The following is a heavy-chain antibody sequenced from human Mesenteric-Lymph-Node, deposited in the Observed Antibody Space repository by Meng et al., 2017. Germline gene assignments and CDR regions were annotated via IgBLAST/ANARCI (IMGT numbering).Heavy chain of an antibody. CDR2: MSWDGGST. D-gene: IGHD5-24*01. J-gene: IGHJ2*01. CDR3: ARPQGDGYKWVRYFDL. Sequence: EVQLVRAWVVRAQPRWFLRLPCPPPGFTVNDFTLAWVRQAPGKGLSGVSLMSWDGGSTYYADSVKGRFTISRDNSKNSLYLQMNSLRAEDTAVYYCARPQGDGYKWVRYFDLWGRGTLVTVSS. CDR1: GFTVNDFT. V-gene: IGHV3-43*01.